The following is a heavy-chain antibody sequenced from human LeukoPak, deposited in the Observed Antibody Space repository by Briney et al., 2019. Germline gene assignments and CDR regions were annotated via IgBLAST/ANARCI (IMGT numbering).Heavy chain of an antibody. V-gene: IGHV1-8*01. CDR3: ARSDTAMVYFDY. D-gene: IGHD5-18*01. CDR2: MNPNSGNT. Sequence: AASVKVSCKASGYTFTSYDINWVRQATGQGLEWMGRMNPNSGNTGYAQKFQGRVTMTRNTSISTAYMELSSLRSEDTAVYYCARSDTAMVYFDYWGQGTLVTVSS. CDR1: GYTFTSYD. J-gene: IGHJ4*02.